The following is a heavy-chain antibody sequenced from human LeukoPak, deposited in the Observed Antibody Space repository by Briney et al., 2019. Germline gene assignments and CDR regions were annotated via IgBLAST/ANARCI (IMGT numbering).Heavy chain of an antibody. D-gene: IGHD2-8*01. Sequence: PGGSLRLSCAVSGFTFSSYAMNWVRQAPGKGLEWVSGIWRSGANTYYADSVKGRFTISRDNSKNTLYLQMNSLRAEDTAVYYCAKMVREFYTISYYFDYWGQGTLVTVPS. CDR3: AKMVREFYTISYYFDY. CDR2: IWRSGANT. J-gene: IGHJ4*02. CDR1: GFTFSSYA. V-gene: IGHV3-23*01.